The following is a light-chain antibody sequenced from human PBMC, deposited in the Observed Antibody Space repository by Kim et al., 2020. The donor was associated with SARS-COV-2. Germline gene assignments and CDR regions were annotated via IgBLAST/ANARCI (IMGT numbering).Light chain of an antibody. CDR2: AAS. CDR1: QGISSY. CDR3: QQYYSYPPS. V-gene: IGKV1-8*01. J-gene: IGKJ2*03. Sequence: SASTGDRVTITCRASQGISSYLAWYQQKPEKAPKLLIYAASTLQSGVPSRFSGSGSGTDFTLTISCLQSEDFATYYCQQYYSYPPSFGLGTKLEI.